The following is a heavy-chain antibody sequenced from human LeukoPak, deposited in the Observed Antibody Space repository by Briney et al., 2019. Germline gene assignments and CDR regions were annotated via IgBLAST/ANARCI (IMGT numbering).Heavy chain of an antibody. CDR2: IYPGDSDT. V-gene: IGHV5-51*01. J-gene: IGHJ4*02. CDR1: GYSFTSYW. CDR3: AXXXXXGXYRHFDY. Sequence: GESLKISCKGSGYSFTSYWIGWVRQMPGKGLEWMGIIYPGDSDTRYSPSFQGQVTISADKSISTAYLQWSSRKASDTALYYXAXXXXXGXYRHFDYWGQGTLVTVSS. D-gene: IGHD1-26*01.